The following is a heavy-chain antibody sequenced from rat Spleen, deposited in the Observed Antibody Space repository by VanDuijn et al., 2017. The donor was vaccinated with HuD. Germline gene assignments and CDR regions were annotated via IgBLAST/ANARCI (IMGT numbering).Heavy chain of an antibody. CDR1: GFTFSSYD. J-gene: IGHJ3*01. V-gene: IGHV5S13*01. Sequence: EVQLVESGGGLVQPGRSLKLSCAASGFTFSSYDMAWVRQAPTKGLEWVASISPSGGNTYYRDSVKGRFTISRDNAKNTQYLQMDSLRSEDTATYFCVRQDTSGYSNWFAYWGQGTLVTVSS. CDR2: ISPSGGNT. CDR3: VRQDTSGYSNWFAY. D-gene: IGHD4-3*01.